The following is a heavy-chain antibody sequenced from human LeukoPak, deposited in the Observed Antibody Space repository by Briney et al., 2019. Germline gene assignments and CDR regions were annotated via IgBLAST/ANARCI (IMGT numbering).Heavy chain of an antibody. CDR2: ISGSGGST. V-gene: IGHV3-23*01. J-gene: IGHJ6*03. CDR1: GFTFSSYA. CDR3: AKDHGDQMLSPYYYYMDV. D-gene: IGHD2-2*01. Sequence: PGGSLRPSCAASGFTFSSYATSWVRQAPGKGLEWVSAISGSGGSTYYADSVKGRFTISRDNSKNTLYLQMNSLRAEDTAVYYCAKDHGDQMLSPYYYYMDVWGKGTTVTVSS.